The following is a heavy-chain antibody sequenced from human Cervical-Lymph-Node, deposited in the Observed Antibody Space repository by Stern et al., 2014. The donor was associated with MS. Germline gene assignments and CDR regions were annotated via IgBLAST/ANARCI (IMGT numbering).Heavy chain of an antibody. CDR3: ARGYTTSSGRPDY. CDR1: GGSTSSYY. D-gene: IGHD6-6*01. CDR2: ISSSGGT. J-gene: IGHJ4*02. Sequence: QVQLQESGPGLVKPSETLSLTCTVSGGSTSSYYWSWIRQPPGKGLEWIGYISSSGGTKYNPSLKSRVTISVDTSTKQFALHLISVTAADAAVYYCARGYTTSSGRPDYWGQGTLVTVSS. V-gene: IGHV4-59*08.